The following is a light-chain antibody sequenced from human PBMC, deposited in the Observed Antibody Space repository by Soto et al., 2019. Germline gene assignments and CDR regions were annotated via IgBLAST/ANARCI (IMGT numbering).Light chain of an antibody. V-gene: IGLV1-40*01. CDR2: DSN. J-gene: IGLJ1*01. CDR3: QSYDSSLSGSTV. Sequence: QSVLTQPPSVSGAPGQRVTISCTGSSSNIGAGYDVHWYQQLPGTAPKLLIYDSNNRPSGVPGRFSGSKSGTSASLAITGLQAEDEADYYCQSYDSSLSGSTVFGTGTKLTVL. CDR1: SSNIGAGYD.